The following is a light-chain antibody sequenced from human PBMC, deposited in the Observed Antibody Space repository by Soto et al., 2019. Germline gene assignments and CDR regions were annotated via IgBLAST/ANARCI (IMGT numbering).Light chain of an antibody. CDR2: GAS. J-gene: IGKJ3*01. CDR3: QQYDSSPSSFT. Sequence: EIVLTQSPGTLSLSPGERATLSCRASQSVSGSSLAGYQQKPGQAPRLLIYGASSRATGIPDRFSGSGSGKDFTLTINRLEPEDFAVYYCQQYDSSPSSFTFGPGTKVDIK. V-gene: IGKV3-20*01. CDR1: QSVSGSS.